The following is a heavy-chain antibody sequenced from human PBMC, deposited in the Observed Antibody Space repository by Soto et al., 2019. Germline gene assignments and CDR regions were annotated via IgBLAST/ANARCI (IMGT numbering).Heavy chain of an antibody. CDR2: ISWNSGTI. CDR3: AKSTGGTANGMDV. V-gene: IGHV3-9*01. J-gene: IGHJ6*02. CDR1: GFTFDNYA. Sequence: EVQLVESGGGLVQPGRSLRLSCAASGFTFDNYAMYWVRQAPGKGLEWVSGISWNSGTIGYADSVKGRFTISRDNAKNSLYLQMSSLRAEDTALYYCAKSTGGTANGMDVWGQGTTVTVSS. D-gene: IGHD2-8*02.